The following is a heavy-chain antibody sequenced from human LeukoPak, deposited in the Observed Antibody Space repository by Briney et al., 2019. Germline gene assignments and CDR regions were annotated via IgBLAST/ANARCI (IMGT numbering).Heavy chain of an antibody. J-gene: IGHJ3*02. CDR1: EFIFSSYG. CDR2: IRSSSGTI. Sequence: GGSLRLSCVASEFIFSSYGMNWVRQAPGKGLEGVSYIRSSSGTIYYADSVKGRFTISRDNAKNSLYLQMNSLRAEDTAVYYCARAPRYSGSGGDSFDIWGQGTKVTVSS. V-gene: IGHV3-48*04. D-gene: IGHD5-12*01. CDR3: ARAPRYSGSGGDSFDI.